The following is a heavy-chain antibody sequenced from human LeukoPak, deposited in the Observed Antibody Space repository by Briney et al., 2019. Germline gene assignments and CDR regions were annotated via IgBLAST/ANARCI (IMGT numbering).Heavy chain of an antibody. CDR3: VRDHHRRLYDSQARDTFDI. J-gene: IGHJ3*02. D-gene: IGHD3-22*01. CDR2: ISGNSRYI. V-gene: IGHV3-21*06. Sequence: GGSLRLSCAASEFTFSSYSMTWVRQAPGKGLEWVSSISGNSRYIYYADSMRGRFTISRDNAKNSLYLQMNSLKPEDTAVYYCVRDHHRRLYDSQARDTFDIWGQGTMVTVSS. CDR1: EFTFSSYS.